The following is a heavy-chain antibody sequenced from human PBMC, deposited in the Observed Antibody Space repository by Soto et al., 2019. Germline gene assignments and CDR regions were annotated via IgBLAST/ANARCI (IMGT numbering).Heavy chain of an antibody. CDR2: ISGSGGRT. CDR1: GFTFSSYA. CDR3: AKASGELPYWYFDL. V-gene: IGHV3-23*01. J-gene: IGHJ2*01. D-gene: IGHD1-26*01. Sequence: EVQLLESGGGLVQPGGSLRLSCAASGFTFSSYAMTWVRQAPGKGPEWVSGISGSGGRTYYADSVKGRFTISRDTSKNTLYLQMNSLGAEDTAVYYCAKASGELPYWYFDLWCRGTLVTVSS.